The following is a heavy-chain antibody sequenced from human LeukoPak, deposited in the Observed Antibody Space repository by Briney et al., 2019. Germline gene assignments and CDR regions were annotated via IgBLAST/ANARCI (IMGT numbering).Heavy chain of an antibody. V-gene: IGHV3-33*01. D-gene: IGHD6-6*01. CDR3: ARDSVAARLYYYYYGMDV. CDR2: IWYDGSNK. CDR1: GFTFSSYG. Sequence: PGRSLRLSCAASGFTFSSYGMHWVRQAPGKGLEWVAVIWYDGSNKYYADPVKGRFTISRDNSKNTLYLQMNSLRAEDTAVYYCARDSVAARLYYYYYGMDVWGQGTTVTVSS. J-gene: IGHJ6*02.